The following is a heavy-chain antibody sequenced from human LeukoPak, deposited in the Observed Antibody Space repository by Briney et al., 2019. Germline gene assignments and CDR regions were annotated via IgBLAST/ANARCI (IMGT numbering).Heavy chain of an antibody. CDR2: IYYSGST. Sequence: PSETLSLTCAVSGGSISSSSYYWGWIRQPPGKGLEWIGSIYYSGSTYYNPSLKSRFTISVDTSKNQFSLKLSSVTAADTAVYYCARHESGYSSGWFDASDIWGQGTMVTVSS. J-gene: IGHJ3*02. CDR1: GGSISSSSYY. V-gene: IGHV4-39*01. D-gene: IGHD6-19*01. CDR3: ARHESGYSSGWFDASDI.